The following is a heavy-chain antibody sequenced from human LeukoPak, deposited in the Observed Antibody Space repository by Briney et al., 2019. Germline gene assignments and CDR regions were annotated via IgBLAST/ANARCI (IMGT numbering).Heavy chain of an antibody. J-gene: IGHJ3*02. V-gene: IGHV1-8*03. D-gene: IGHD2-15*01. CDR2: MNPNSGNT. Sequence: GASVKVSCKASGYTFTSYDINWVRQAPGQGLEWMGWMNPNSGNTGYAQKFQGRVTITRNTSISTACMELSSLRSEDTAVYYCARAVGGGTAFDIWGQGTMVTVSS. CDR3: ARAVGGGTAFDI. CDR1: GYTFTSYD.